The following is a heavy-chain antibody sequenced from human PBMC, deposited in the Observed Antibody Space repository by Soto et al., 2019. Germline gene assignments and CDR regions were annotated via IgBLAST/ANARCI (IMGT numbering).Heavy chain of an antibody. V-gene: IGHV3-11*01. D-gene: IGHD3-10*01. CDR1: GFTFSDYY. J-gene: IGHJ4*02. CDR3: ARDLNYYGSGSYYFDY. CDR2: ISSSGSTI. Sequence: GGSLRLSCAASGFTFSDYYMSWIRQAPGKGLEWVSYISSSGSTIYYADSVKGRFTISRDNAKNSLYLQMNSLRAGDTAVYYCARDLNYYGSGSYYFDYWGQGTLVTVSS.